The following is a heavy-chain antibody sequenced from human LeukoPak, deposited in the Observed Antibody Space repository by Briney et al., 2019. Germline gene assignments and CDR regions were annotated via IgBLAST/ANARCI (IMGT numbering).Heavy chain of an antibody. J-gene: IGHJ3*02. CDR3: AADLSGGSDAFDI. CDR2: IVVGSGTT. D-gene: IGHD3-16*01. Sequence: SVKVSCKASGFTFSTSSIQWVRQARGQRLEWIGWIVVGSGTTNRAQSFQGRVTFTRDMSTSTACMELSSLRSDDAAVYFCAADLSGGSDAFDIWGRGTMVTVSS. CDR1: GFTFSTSS. V-gene: IGHV1-58*02.